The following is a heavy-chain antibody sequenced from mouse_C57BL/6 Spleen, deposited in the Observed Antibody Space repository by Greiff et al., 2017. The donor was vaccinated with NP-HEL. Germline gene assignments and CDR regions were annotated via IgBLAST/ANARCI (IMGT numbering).Heavy chain of an antibody. CDR2: ISNGGGST. Sequence: EVQLVESGGGLVQPGGSLKLSCAASGFTFSDYYMYWVRQTPEKRLEWVAYISNGGGSTYYPATVKGRFTISRANAKNTLYLQMSRLKSEDTAMYYCARPELGGYYAMDYWGQGTSVTVSS. V-gene: IGHV5-12*01. CDR1: GFTFSDYY. CDR3: ARPELGGYYAMDY. D-gene: IGHD4-1*01. J-gene: IGHJ4*01.